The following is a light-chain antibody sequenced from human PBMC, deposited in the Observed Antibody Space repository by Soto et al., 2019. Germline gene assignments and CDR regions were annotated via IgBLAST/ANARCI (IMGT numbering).Light chain of an antibody. CDR3: CSYAGSRIVV. J-gene: IGLJ2*01. CDR1: SSDVGSYNL. V-gene: IGLV2-23*01. Sequence: QSALTQPAPVSGSPGQSITISCTGTSSDVGSYNLVSWYQQHPGKAPKLMIYEATKRPSGVSDRFSGSKSGNTASLTISGLLAEDEADYYCCSYAGSRIVVFGGGTKLTVL. CDR2: EAT.